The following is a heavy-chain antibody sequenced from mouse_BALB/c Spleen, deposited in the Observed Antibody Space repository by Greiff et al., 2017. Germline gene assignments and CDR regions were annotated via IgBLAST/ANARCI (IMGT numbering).Heavy chain of an antibody. CDR1: GYAFSSYW. CDR2: IYPGDGDT. Sequence: VQGVESGAELVRPGSSVKISCKASGYAFSSYWMNWVKQRPGQGLEWIGQIYPGDGDTNYNGKFKGKATLTADKSSSTAYMQLSSLTSEDSAVYFCARSEYGNYGAMDYWGQGTSVTVSS. J-gene: IGHJ4*01. V-gene: IGHV1-80*01. CDR3: ARSEYGNYGAMDY. D-gene: IGHD2-10*02.